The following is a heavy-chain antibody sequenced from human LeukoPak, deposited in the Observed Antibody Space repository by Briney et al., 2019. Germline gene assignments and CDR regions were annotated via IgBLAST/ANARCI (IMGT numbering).Heavy chain of an antibody. J-gene: IGHJ4*02. CDR3: ARGRGSESPNDY. Sequence: GGSLRLSCAASGFTFSSYAMNWVRQAPGKGLEWVSSISSTSSYIYYADSVRGRFTISRDNAKNSLYLQMNSLRAEDTAVYYCARGRGSESPNDYWGQGTLVTVSS. CDR2: ISSTSSYI. V-gene: IGHV3-21*01. CDR1: GFTFSSYA.